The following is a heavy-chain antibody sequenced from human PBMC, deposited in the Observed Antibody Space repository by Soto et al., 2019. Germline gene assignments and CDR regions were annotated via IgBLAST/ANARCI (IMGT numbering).Heavy chain of an antibody. Sequence: GGSLRLSCAASGFTFDDYAMHWVRQAPGKGLEWVSGISWNSGSIGYADSVKGRFTISRDNAKNSLYLQMNSLRAEDTALYYCAKDGGHWRFGELFRYMDVWGKGTTVTVSS. CDR2: ISWNSGSI. V-gene: IGHV3-9*01. D-gene: IGHD3-10*01. CDR1: GFTFDDYA. CDR3: AKDGGHWRFGELFRYMDV. J-gene: IGHJ6*03.